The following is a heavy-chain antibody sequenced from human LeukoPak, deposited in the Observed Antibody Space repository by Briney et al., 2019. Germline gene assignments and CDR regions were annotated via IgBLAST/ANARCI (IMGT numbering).Heavy chain of an antibody. D-gene: IGHD2-2*01. CDR2: ISGSGGST. V-gene: IGHV3-23*01. CDR1: GFTFSSYA. J-gene: IGHJ5*02. CDR3: AKLVLPAAIISPYNWFDP. Sequence: PGGSLRLSCAASGFTFSSYAMNWVRQAPGKGLEWVSAISGSGGSTYYADSVKGRFTISRDNSKNTLFLQMDSLRAEDTAVYYCAKLVLPAAIISPYNWFDPWGQGTLVTVSS.